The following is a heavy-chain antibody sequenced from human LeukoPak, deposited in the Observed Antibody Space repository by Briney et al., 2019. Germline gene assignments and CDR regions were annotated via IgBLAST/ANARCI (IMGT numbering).Heavy chain of an antibody. V-gene: IGHV1-18*01. CDR1: GYTFTSYG. CDR3: ARPAAGSGSHYYYYYGMDA. D-gene: IGHD3-10*01. CDR2: IGAYNGNT. J-gene: IGHJ6*02. Sequence: ASVKVSCKASGYTFTSYGISWVGQAPGQGLEWMGWIGAYNGNTNYAQKLQGRVTMTTDTSTSTAYMELRSLRSDDTAVYYCARPAAGSGSHYYYYYGMDAWGQGTTVTVSS.